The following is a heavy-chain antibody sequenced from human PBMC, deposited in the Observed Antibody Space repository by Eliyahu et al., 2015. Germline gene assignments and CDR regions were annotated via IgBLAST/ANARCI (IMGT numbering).Heavy chain of an antibody. CDR3: AKDIKGAQYLEWEGYYGMDV. V-gene: IGHV3-23*01. J-gene: IGHJ6*02. CDR1: GFXFXXXA. D-gene: IGHD3-3*01. Sequence: EVQLLESGGDLVQPGGSXRLXCTASGFXFXXXALVGVRQAPGKGLGWVAGISGAGLTTSYVDSVKGRFTISRDNSRNTVSLQMTGLRADDTGIYYCAKDIKGAQYLEWEGYYGMDVWGQGTTVTVSS. CDR2: ISGAGLTT.